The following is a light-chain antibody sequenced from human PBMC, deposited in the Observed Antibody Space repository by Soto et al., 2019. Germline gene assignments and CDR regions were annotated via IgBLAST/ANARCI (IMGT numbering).Light chain of an antibody. J-gene: IGKJ3*01. CDR1: QSVTSSC. CDR2: TTS. CDR3: QQCGGSPLFS. Sequence: EIVLTQSPGTLSLSPGERATLSCTASQSVTSSCLAWYQRRPGRAPRLLIHTTSIRATDIPDRFSGSGSGTDFTLTISRLEPEDSGVSYCQQCGGSPLFSFGPGTRVDI. V-gene: IGKV3-20*01.